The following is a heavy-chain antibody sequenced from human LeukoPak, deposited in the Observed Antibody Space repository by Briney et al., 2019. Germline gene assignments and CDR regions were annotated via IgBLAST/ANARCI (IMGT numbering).Heavy chain of an antibody. Sequence: GGSLRLSCAASGFTFNSYWMNWVRQAPGKGLEWVANIKRDGSEKYYVDSVKGRFTISRDNAKNSLYLQMNSLRAEDTAVYYCARDVRFYDSSGYDYWGQGTLVTVSS. D-gene: IGHD3-22*01. CDR1: GFTFNSYW. CDR3: ARDVRFYDSSGYDY. V-gene: IGHV3-7*03. CDR2: IKRDGSEK. J-gene: IGHJ4*02.